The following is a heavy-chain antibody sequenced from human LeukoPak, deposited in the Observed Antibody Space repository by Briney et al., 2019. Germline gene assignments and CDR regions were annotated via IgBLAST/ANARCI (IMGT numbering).Heavy chain of an antibody. CDR3: AREGPCGGDCPGNFDY. CDR2: INPSGGST. J-gene: IGHJ4*02. V-gene: IGHV1-46*01. Sequence: VASVTVSCKASGYTFASYYMHWVRQAPGQGLEWMGIINPSGGSTSYAQKFQGRVTMTRDMSTSTVYMELSSLRSEDTVVYYCAREGPCGGDCPGNFDYWGQGTLVTVSS. D-gene: IGHD2-21*02. CDR1: GYTFASYY.